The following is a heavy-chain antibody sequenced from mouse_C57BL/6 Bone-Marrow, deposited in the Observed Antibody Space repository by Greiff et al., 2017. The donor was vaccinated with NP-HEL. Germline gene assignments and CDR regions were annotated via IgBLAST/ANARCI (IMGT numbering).Heavy chain of an antibody. CDR1: GFTFSSYA. Sequence: EVQGVESGEGLVKPGGSLKLSCAASGFTFSSYAMSWVRQTPEKRLEWVAYISSGGDYIYYADTVKGRFTISRDNARNTLYLQMSSLKSEDTAMYYCTRGGSVVAPHWYFDVWGTGTTVTVSS. CDR3: TRGGSVVAPHWYFDV. J-gene: IGHJ1*03. V-gene: IGHV5-9-1*02. D-gene: IGHD1-1*01. CDR2: ISSGGDYI.